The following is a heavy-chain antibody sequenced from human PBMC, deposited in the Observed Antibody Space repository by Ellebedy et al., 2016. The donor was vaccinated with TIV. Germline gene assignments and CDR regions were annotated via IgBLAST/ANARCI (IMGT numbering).Heavy chain of an antibody. J-gene: IGHJ5*02. CDR3: AASWDYPNWFDP. V-gene: IGHV1-46*01. D-gene: IGHD1-7*01. Sequence: ASVKVSXKASRYTFTSYYMHWVRQAPGQGLEWMGIINPSGGSTSYAQKFQGRVTMTRDTSTSTVYMELSSLRSEDTAVYYCAASWDYPNWFDPWGQGTLVTVSS. CDR2: INPSGGST. CDR1: RYTFTSYY.